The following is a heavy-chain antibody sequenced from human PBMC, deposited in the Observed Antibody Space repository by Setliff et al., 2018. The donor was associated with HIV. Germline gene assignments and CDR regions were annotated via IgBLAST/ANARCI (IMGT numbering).Heavy chain of an antibody. CDR3: ARDEPKNTEAAPGY. Sequence: PSETLSLTCTVSGGSISSGSYYWSWIRQPAGKGLEWIGHIYTSGSTNYNPSLKSRVTISVDTSKNQFSLKLSSVTAADTAVYYCARDEPKNTEAAPGYWGQGTLVTVSS. J-gene: IGHJ4*02. D-gene: IGHD6-6*01. V-gene: IGHV4-61*09. CDR1: GGSISSGSYY. CDR2: IYTSGST.